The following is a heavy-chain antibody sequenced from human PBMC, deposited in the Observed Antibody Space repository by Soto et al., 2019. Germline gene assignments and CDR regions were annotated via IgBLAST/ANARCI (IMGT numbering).Heavy chain of an antibody. CDR3: ARGGYSYGVNWFDP. J-gene: IGHJ5*02. V-gene: IGHV4-34*01. Sequence: QVQLQQWGAGLLKPSETLSLTCAVYGGSFSGYYWSWIRQPPGKGLEWIGEINHSGSTNYNPSLTSRVTISVDTSKNQFSLKLSSVTAADTAVYYCARGGYSYGVNWFDPWGQGTLVTVSS. CDR2: INHSGST. D-gene: IGHD5-18*01. CDR1: GGSFSGYY.